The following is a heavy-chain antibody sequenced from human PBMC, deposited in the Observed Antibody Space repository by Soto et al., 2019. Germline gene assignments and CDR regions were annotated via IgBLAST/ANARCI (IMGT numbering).Heavy chain of an antibody. CDR2: ISSGSTTI. Sequence: GGSLRLSCAPSGFTFSSYSMNWVRQAPGKGLEWVSYISSGSTTIYYADSVKGRFTISRDNAKNSLYLQMNSLKTEDTAVYHCARLYADSNGPPTWGQGTQVTVSS. V-gene: IGHV3-48*01. J-gene: IGHJ4*02. CDR1: GFTFSSYS. D-gene: IGHD3-22*01. CDR3: ARLYADSNGPPT.